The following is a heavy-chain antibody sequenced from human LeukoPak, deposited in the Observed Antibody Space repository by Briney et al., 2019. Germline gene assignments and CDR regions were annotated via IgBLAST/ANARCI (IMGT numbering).Heavy chain of an antibody. Sequence: PGGSLRLSCAASGFTFSSYAMHWVRQAPGKGLEWVAVISYDGSNKYYADSVKGRFTISRDNAKNSLYLQMNSLRAEDTAVYYCARGNYYMDVWGKGTTVTVSS. CDR3: ARGNYYMDV. CDR2: ISYDGSNK. J-gene: IGHJ6*03. V-gene: IGHV3-30-3*01. CDR1: GFTFSSYA.